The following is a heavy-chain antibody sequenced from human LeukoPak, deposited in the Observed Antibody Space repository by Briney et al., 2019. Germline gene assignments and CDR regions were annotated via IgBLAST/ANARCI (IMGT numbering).Heavy chain of an antibody. J-gene: IGHJ4*02. D-gene: IGHD2-15*01. CDR3: ARLGDCSGGSCYIYPPVY. CDR2: IYYSGST. V-gene: IGHV4-39*01. Sequence: WVRQAPGKGLEWIGSIYYSGSTYYNPSLKSRVTISVDTSKNQFSLKLSSVTAADTAVYYCARLGDCSGGSCYIYPPVYWGQGTLVTVSS.